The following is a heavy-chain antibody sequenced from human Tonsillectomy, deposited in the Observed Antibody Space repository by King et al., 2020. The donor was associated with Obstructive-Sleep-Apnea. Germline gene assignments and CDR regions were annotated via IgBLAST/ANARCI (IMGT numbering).Heavy chain of an antibody. CDR3: ARGLGYFDSGRRFDP. V-gene: IGHV4-39*07. CDR1: GGSISSSNFY. Sequence: QLQESGPGLVKPSETLSLTCTVSGGSISSSNFYWGWIRQPPEKGLEWIGTIYYSGSTYYKPSLESRVTISVDTSKNQFSLKLSSVTAADTALYYCARGLGYFDSGRRFDPWGQGTLVTVSS. CDR2: IYYSGST. J-gene: IGHJ5*02. D-gene: IGHD3-10*01.